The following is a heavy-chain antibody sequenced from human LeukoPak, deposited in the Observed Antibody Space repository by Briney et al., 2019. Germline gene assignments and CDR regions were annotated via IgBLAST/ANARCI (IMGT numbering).Heavy chain of an antibody. J-gene: IGHJ4*02. Sequence: PGGSLRLSCAASGFTFDDYAMHWVRQAPGKGLEWVSGISWNSGSIGYADSVKGRFTISRDNAKNSLYLQMNSLRAEDTAVYYCASVPSYYRYFDWLGRGWGQGTLVTVSS. V-gene: IGHV3-9*01. D-gene: IGHD3-9*01. CDR1: GFTFDDYA. CDR2: ISWNSGSI. CDR3: ASVPSYYRYFDWLGRG.